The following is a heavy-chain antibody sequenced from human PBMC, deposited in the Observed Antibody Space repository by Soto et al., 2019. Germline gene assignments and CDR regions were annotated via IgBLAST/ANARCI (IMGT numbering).Heavy chain of an antibody. CDR3: ARGGITMAWNYYYYGMDV. CDR2: IIPTRST. J-gene: IGHJ6*02. V-gene: IGHV4-34*01. Sequence: PSETLSLTCAVSGASVSGQYWSWIRQPPGKGLEWVGEIIPTRSTTYNPSLKSRLSFSLDTSKNHFSLNLSSVSVADTAVYYCARGGITMAWNYYYYGMDVWGQGTTVTVSS. D-gene: IGHD3-10*01. CDR1: GASVSGQY.